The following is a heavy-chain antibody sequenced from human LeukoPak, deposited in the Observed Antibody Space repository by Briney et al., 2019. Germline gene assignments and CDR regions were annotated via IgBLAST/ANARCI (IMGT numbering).Heavy chain of an antibody. D-gene: IGHD6-13*01. CDR3: ARGGYSSSWNRKYGMDV. J-gene: IGHJ6*02. CDR1: GFTFSSYA. CDR2: ISGSGGST. V-gene: IGHV3-23*01. Sequence: GGSLRLSCAASGFTFSSYAMSWVRQAPGKGLEWVSAISGSGGSTYYADSVKGRFTISRDNSKNTLYLQMNSLRAEDTAVYYCARGGYSSSWNRKYGMDVWGQGTTVTVSS.